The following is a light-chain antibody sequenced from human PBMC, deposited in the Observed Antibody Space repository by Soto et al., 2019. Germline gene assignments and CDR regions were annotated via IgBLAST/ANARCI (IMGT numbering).Light chain of an antibody. Sequence: SYELTQPLSVSVALGQTARITCGGNNIGSKNVHWYQQKPGQPPVLVIYRDGNRPSGIPERFSGSNSGNTATLTISRAQAGDEADYYCQVWDSSTVFGGGTKLTVL. V-gene: IGLV3-9*01. J-gene: IGLJ2*01. CDR1: NIGSKN. CDR3: QVWDSSTV. CDR2: RDG.